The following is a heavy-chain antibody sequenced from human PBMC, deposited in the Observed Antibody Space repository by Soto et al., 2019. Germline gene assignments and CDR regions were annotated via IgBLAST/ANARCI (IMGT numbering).Heavy chain of an antibody. Sequence: PSETLSLTCTVSGGSISSYYWSWIRQPPGKGLEWIGYIYYSGSTNYNPSLKSRVTISVDTSKNQFSLKLSSVTAADTAVYYCARRTIQLWLQWGQGTLVTVSS. V-gene: IGHV4-59*01. CDR3: ARRTIQLWLQ. CDR1: GGSISSYY. J-gene: IGHJ4*02. D-gene: IGHD5-18*01. CDR2: IYYSGST.